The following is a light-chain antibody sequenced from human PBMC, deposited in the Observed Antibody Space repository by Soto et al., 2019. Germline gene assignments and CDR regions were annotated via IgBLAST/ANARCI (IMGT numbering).Light chain of an antibody. CDR1: DGVSTF. CDR3: QQRSNWPLA. CDR2: DAS. V-gene: IGKV3D-11*01. Sequence: EIVLTQSPATLSLSPGQRDTLACRASDGVSTFLAWYPQKPGQAPRLLIYDASTRATGIPARFSGSGSGTDFTLTIISLEPEDSAVYYGQQRSNWPLAFRGGKKREIQ. J-gene: IGKJ4*01.